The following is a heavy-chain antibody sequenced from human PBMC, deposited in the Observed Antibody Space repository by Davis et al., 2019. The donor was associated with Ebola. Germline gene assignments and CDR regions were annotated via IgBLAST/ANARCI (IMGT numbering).Heavy chain of an antibody. Sequence: GESLKISCAASGFTFSGSAMHWVRQASGKGLEWVGRIRSKANSYATAYAASVKGRFTISRDDSKNTAYLQMNSLKTEDTAVYYCAKDRGVGWFDPWGQGTLVTVSS. J-gene: IGHJ5*02. D-gene: IGHD3-10*01. CDR3: AKDRGVGWFDP. CDR2: IRSKANSYAT. V-gene: IGHV3-73*01. CDR1: GFTFSGSA.